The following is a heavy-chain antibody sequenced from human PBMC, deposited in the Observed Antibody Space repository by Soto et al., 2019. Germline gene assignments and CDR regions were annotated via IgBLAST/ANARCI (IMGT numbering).Heavy chain of an antibody. CDR3: ARDSGIRGPSGDFDY. D-gene: IGHD1-20*01. V-gene: IGHV1-3*01. CDR2: VTGGNGDT. Sequence: ASVKVSCKASGYTFMSHVMHWVRQAPGQRLEWMGWVTGGNGDTKYSQNFQDRVTITRDTSATTAYTELSRLTSEDTAVYYCARDSGIRGPSGDFDYWGQGTLVTVSS. CDR1: GYTFMSHV. J-gene: IGHJ4*02.